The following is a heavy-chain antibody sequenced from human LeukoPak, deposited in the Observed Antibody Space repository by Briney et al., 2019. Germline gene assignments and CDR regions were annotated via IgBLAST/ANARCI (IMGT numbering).Heavy chain of an antibody. J-gene: IGHJ5*02. CDR1: RFTFSTYG. D-gene: IGHD3-9*01. CDR3: ARDAAYDILTGYYDNWFDL. V-gene: IGHV3-48*01. CDR2: ISSSSSTI. Sequence: GGSLRLSCAASRFTFSTYGMNWVRQAPGKGLEWVSYISSSSSTIYYADSVKGRFTISRDNAKNSLYLQMNSLRAEDTAVYYCARDAAYDILTGYYDNWFDLWGQGTLVTVSS.